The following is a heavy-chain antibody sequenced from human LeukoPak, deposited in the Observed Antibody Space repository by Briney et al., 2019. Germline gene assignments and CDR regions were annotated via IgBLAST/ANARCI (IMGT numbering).Heavy chain of an antibody. CDR1: GFTFSSYG. CDR2: IWYDGSNK. D-gene: IGHD3-9*01. V-gene: IGHV3-33*01. Sequence: GRSLRLSCAASGFTFSSYGMHWVRQAPGKGLEWVAVIWYDGSNKYYADSVKGRFTISRDNSKNTLYLQMNSLRAEDTAVHYCARERYRHYYGMDVWGQGTTVTVSS. CDR3: ARERYRHYYGMDV. J-gene: IGHJ6*02.